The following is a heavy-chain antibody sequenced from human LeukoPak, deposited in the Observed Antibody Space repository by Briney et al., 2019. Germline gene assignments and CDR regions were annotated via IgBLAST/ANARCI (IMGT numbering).Heavy chain of an antibody. CDR2: TYYRSGWYH. D-gene: IGHD6-13*01. CDR3: ARDGAGGSWCDY. V-gene: IGHV6-1*01. CDR1: GDTVSSNSAA. J-gene: IGHJ4*02. Sequence: SQTLSLTCAIPGDTVSSNSAAWIWVRQSPSRGLEWLGRTYYRSGWYHDYAVSVKSRITVNADTSKNQFSLLLNSVTPEDTAVYYCARDGAGGSWCDYWGQGTLVTVSS.